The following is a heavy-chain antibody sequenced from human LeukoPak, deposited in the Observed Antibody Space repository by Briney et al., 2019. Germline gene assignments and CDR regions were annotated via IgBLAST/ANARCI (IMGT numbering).Heavy chain of an antibody. J-gene: IGHJ4*02. Sequence: GRSLRLSCAASGFTLSTYWMSWVRQVPGKGLEWVANIKQDGTEKYYVDSVKGRFTISRDNAKNSLYLQMNSLRVEDTAVYYCARIYYDSSGQDWGQGILVTVSS. D-gene: IGHD3-22*01. CDR2: IKQDGTEK. V-gene: IGHV3-7*01. CDR3: ARIYYDSSGQD. CDR1: GFTLSTYW.